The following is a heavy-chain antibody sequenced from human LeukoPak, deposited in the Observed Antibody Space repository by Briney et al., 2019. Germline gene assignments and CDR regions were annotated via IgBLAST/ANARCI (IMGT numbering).Heavy chain of an antibody. CDR1: GFTFSSYA. J-gene: IGHJ4*02. CDR2: ISYDGSNK. V-gene: IGHV3-30-3*01. Sequence: GGSLRLSCAASGFTFSSYAMHWVRQAPGKGLEWVAVISYDGSNKYYADSVKGRFTISRDNSKNTLYLQMNSLRAEDTAVYYCAREARGGAYYYDSKGGLFDYWGQGTLVTVFS. CDR3: AREARGGAYYYDSKGGLFDY. D-gene: IGHD3-22*01.